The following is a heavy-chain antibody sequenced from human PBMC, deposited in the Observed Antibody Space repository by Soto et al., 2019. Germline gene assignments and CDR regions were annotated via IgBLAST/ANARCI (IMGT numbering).Heavy chain of an antibody. D-gene: IGHD3-10*01. Sequence: QITLKESGPPLVKPTQTLTLTCTFSGFSLTTRGVGVGWIRQPPGKALECLALIYWDDDKRYSPSLQSRLSITNDPSKNQVVLTMTNVDPVDTATYYCAHIPNYYQYDWFDPWGQGTLVSVSS. CDR3: AHIPNYYQYDWFDP. V-gene: IGHV2-5*02. J-gene: IGHJ5*02. CDR1: GFSLTTRGVG. CDR2: IYWDDDK.